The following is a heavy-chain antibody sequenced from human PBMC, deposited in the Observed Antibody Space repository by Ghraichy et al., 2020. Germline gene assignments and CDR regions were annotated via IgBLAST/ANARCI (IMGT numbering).Heavy chain of an antibody. CDR3: ARVQGYCTNGVCPYYDY. V-gene: IGHV4-34*01. D-gene: IGHD2-8*01. J-gene: IGHJ4*02. CDR2: INHSGST. CDR1: GGSFSGYY. Sequence: SETLSLTCAVYGGSFSGYYWSWIRQPPGKGLEWIGEINHSGSTNYNPSLKSRVTISVDTSKNQFSLKLSSVTAADTAVYYCARVQGYCTNGVCPYYDYWGQGTLVTVSS.